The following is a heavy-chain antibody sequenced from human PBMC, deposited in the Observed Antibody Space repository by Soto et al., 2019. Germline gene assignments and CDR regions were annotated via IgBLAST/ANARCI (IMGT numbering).Heavy chain of an antibody. J-gene: IGHJ6*02. V-gene: IGHV1-2*02. D-gene: IGHD6-13*01. CDR1: GFTLTANY. Sequence: ASVKVSCTAHGFTLTANYLDWVRQATGQGLEWMGRINPSGNTNYAQRFQGRVTMTWDASLNTAYLELSSLKSEDTAVYYCASLPAAGYYYYGMDVWGQGTMVTVSS. CDR3: ASLPAAGYYYYGMDV. CDR2: INPSGNT.